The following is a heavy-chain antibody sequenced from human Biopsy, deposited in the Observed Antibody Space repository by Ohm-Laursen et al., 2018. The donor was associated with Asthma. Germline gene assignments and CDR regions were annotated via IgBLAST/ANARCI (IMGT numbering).Heavy chain of an antibody. CDR1: GYTFNSAG. D-gene: IGHD3-10*01. CDR3: ARAVDYSHYYGIDV. Sequence: AAVKVSCKTSGYTFNSAGITWVRQAPGQVLEWMGWISVYNGNTKVAQKLQDRVTMITDTSTSTAYMELRSLRSDDTAVYFCARAVDYSHYYGIDVWGPGTTVTVS. V-gene: IGHV1-18*01. CDR2: ISVYNGNT. J-gene: IGHJ6*02.